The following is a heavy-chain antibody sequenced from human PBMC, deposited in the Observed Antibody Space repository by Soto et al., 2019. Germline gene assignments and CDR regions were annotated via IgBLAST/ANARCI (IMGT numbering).Heavy chain of an antibody. J-gene: IGHJ4*02. D-gene: IGHD2-21*02. Sequence: GASVKIDCKASGYTFTSYAMHGVRQAPGQRLEWMGWINAGNGNTKYSQKFQGRVTITRDTSASTAYMELSSLRSEDTAVYYCARSIVVVTALDYWGQGTLVTVSS. CDR3: ARSIVVVTALDY. V-gene: IGHV1-3*01. CDR1: GYTFTSYA. CDR2: INAGNGNT.